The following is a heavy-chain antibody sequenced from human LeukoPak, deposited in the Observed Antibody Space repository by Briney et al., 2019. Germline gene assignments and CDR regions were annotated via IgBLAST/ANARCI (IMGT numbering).Heavy chain of an antibody. J-gene: IGHJ4*02. V-gene: IGHV3-23*01. Sequence: PGGSLRLSCAASGFTFSSYALSWVRQAPGKGLEWVSAISGAGGTTYYADSVKGRFTISRDNSKNTLYLQMNSLRAEDTAVYYCARGKNVDYWGQGTLVTVSS. CDR1: GFTFSSYA. CDR3: ARGKNVDY. D-gene: IGHD2/OR15-2a*01. CDR2: ISGAGGTT.